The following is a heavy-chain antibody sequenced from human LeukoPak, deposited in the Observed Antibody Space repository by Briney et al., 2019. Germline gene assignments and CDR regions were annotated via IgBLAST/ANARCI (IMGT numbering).Heavy chain of an antibody. J-gene: IGHJ4*02. CDR3: ARGYGSGNYFDY. CDR1: VRSISSSSSY. D-gene: IGHD3-10*01. V-gene: IGHV4-39*01. CDR2: IYYSGTT. Sequence: PSETLSLTCTVPVRSISSSSSYWGWIRQPPGKGLEWIGSIYYSGTTYYNPSLKSRVTISVDTSKNQFSLKLSSVTVADTAVYYSARGYGSGNYFDYWGQGTLVTVSS.